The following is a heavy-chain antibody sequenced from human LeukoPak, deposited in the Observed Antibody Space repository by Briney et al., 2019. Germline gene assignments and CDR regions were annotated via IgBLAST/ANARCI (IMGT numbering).Heavy chain of an antibody. Sequence: GGSLRLSCAASGFTFSDNYMSWIRQAPGKGLEWVSYISNGGTTTKYADSVEGRLTISRDNAKNFSYLQMNSLRAEDTAVYFCASEPRLLDHWGQGTLVTVSS. CDR2: ISNGGTTT. J-gene: IGHJ4*02. V-gene: IGHV3-11*04. CDR3: ASEPRLLDH. D-gene: IGHD6-25*01. CDR1: GFTFSDNY.